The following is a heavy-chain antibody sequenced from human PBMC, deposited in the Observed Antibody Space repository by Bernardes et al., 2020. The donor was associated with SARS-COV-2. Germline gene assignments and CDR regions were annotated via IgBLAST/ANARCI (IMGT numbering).Heavy chain of an antibody. V-gene: IGHV3-73*01. CDR2: IKTTAHNYAT. CDR3: ARPGISTGAYYYYAMDV. J-gene: IGHJ6*02. Sequence: GGSLRLSCATSGFSFSGSAVHWVRQASGKGLEWLGRIKTTAHNYATVYAPSVAGRFTISRDDSKNTAYLQMNSLKTEDTAVYYCARPGISTGAYYYYAMDVWGQGTAVTVSS. D-gene: IGHD6-13*01. CDR1: GFSFSGSA.